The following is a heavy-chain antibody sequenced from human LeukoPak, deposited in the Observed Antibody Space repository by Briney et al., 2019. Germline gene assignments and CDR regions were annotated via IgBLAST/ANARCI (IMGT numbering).Heavy chain of an antibody. J-gene: IGHJ3*02. CDR1: GYTFTRYY. CDR3: ARVISGSYQAAFDI. Sequence: ASVKVSCKASGYTFTRYYMHWVRQAPGQGLEGMGWINPNSGGTNYAQKLQGRVTMTRDTSISTAYMELSRLRSDDTAVYYCARVISGSYQAAFDIWGQGTMVTVSS. V-gene: IGHV1-2*02. CDR2: INPNSGGT. D-gene: IGHD1-26*01.